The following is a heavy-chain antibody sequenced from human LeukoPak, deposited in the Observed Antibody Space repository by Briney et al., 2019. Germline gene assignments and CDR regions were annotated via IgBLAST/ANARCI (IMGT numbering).Heavy chain of an antibody. D-gene: IGHD6-19*01. V-gene: IGHV3-33*01. Sequence: GGSLRLSCAASGFSFRSYGMHWVRQAPGKGLEWVAVIWHDGSNKYYADSVKGRLTISRDNSKDTLYLQMNSLRAEDTAVYYWARAAGYSSGWPFDYWGQGTLVTVSS. CDR2: IWHDGSNK. J-gene: IGHJ4*02. CDR1: GFSFRSYG. CDR3: ARAAGYSSGWPFDY.